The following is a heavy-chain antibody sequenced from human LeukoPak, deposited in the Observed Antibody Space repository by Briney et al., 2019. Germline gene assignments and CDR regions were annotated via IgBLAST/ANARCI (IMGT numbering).Heavy chain of an antibody. D-gene: IGHD7-27*01. J-gene: IGHJ4*02. CDR1: GFTFSSYA. CDR2: ISNSGSSI. CDR3: GRGRWGLDY. Sequence: PGGSLTLSCAASGFTFSSYAMTWIRQAPGKGLEWVSCISNSGSSIYYADSVKGRFTASRDNAESSLYLQMNSLRAEDTAVYYCGRGRWGLDYWGQGALVTVSS. V-gene: IGHV3-21*05.